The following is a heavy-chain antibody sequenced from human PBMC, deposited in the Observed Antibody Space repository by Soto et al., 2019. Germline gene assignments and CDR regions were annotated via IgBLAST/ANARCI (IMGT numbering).Heavy chain of an antibody. J-gene: IGHJ4*02. CDR1: GYTFTDYY. D-gene: IGHD6-13*01. CDR3: ARVLQSSWYIQNFDY. V-gene: IGHV1-2*02. CDR2: INPESGDT. Sequence: ASVKVSCKASGYTFTDYYMHWVRQAPGQGLEWMGWINPESGDTDYAQRFQGRVTMTRDTSISKAYKEMSRLRSDDSAVYYCARVLQSSWYIQNFDYWGQGTLVTVSS.